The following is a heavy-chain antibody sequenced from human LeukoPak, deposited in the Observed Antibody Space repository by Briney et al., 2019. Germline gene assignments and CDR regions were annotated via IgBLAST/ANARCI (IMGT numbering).Heavy chain of an antibody. Sequence: GSLRLSCAASGFTFSSYSMNWVRQAPGKGLAWVSSISSSSSYIYYADSVKGRFTISRDNAKNSLYLQMNSLRAEDTAVYYCAREGLPKYSSGWYGGGEDYWGQGTLVTVSS. CDR1: GFTFSSYS. D-gene: IGHD6-19*01. V-gene: IGHV3-21*01. J-gene: IGHJ4*02. CDR3: AREGLPKYSSGWYGGGEDY. CDR2: ISSSSSYI.